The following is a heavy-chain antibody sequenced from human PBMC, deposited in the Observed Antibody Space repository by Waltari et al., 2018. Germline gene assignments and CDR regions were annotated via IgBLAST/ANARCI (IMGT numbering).Heavy chain of an antibody. CDR3: ARDPSGGGMAPNH. V-gene: IGHV3-30-3*01. CDR2: ISYDGSNK. J-gene: IGHJ5*02. CDR1: GFTFSRYA. D-gene: IGHD3-16*01. Sequence: QVQLVESGGGVVQPGRSLRLSCAASGFTFSRYAMPWVRQAPGKGLEWVAVISYDGSNKYYADSVKGRFTISRDNSKNTLYLQMNSLRAEDTAVYYCARDPSGGGMAPNHWGQGTLVTVSS.